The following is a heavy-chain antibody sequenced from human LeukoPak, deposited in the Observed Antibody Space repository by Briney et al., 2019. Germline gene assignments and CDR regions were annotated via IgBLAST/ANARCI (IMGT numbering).Heavy chain of an antibody. J-gene: IGHJ4*02. Sequence: PGESLKISCKGSGYTFHSYWIAWVRQMPGKGLEWMGIIYPGDSDTRYSPSFQGQVTISADKSISTAYLQWSSLKASDTAMYYCARQDAVAGTGFDYWGQGTLVTVSS. D-gene: IGHD6-19*01. CDR3: ARQDAVAGTGFDY. CDR2: IYPGDSDT. V-gene: IGHV5-51*01. CDR1: GYTFHSYW.